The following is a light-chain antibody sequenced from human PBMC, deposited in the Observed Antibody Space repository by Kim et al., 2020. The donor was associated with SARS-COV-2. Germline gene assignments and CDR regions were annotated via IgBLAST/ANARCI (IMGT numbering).Light chain of an antibody. V-gene: IGLV1-44*01. CDR1: RSNIGSNT. CDR3: AAWDDSLNGVI. J-gene: IGLJ2*01. CDR2: TNN. Sequence: ELTQPPSASGTPGQRVTISCSGSRSNIGSNTVNWYQQLPGMAPKLLIHTNNYRPSGVPNRFSGSKSGTSASLAISGLQSEDEADYYCAAWDDSLNGVIFGGGTQLTVL.